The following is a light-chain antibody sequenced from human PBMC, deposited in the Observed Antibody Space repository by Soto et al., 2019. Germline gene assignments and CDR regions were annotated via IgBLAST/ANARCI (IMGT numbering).Light chain of an antibody. CDR1: QSVSSN. CDR3: HQYGRSPYT. CDR2: GAS. V-gene: IGKV3-20*01. J-gene: IGKJ2*01. Sequence: EIVMTQSPATLSVSPGERATLSCRASQSVSSNLAWYQQKPGQAPRLLIYGASSRATGIPDRFSVSGSGTDFTLTISRLEPEDVAVYYCHQYGRSPYTFGQGTKVDIK.